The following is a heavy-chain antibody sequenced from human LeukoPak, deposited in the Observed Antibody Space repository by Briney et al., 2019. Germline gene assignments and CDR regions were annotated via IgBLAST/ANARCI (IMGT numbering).Heavy chain of an antibody. V-gene: IGHV1-8*01. CDR2: MNPNSGNT. CDR3: ARQLMIDYYYYYYYMDV. Sequence: GASVKVSCKASGYTFTSYDINWVRQATGQGLEWMGWMNPNSGNTGYAQKFQGRVTMTRNTSISTAYMELSSLRSEDTAVYYCARQLMIDYYYYYYYMDVWGRGTTVTISS. D-gene: IGHD3-22*01. J-gene: IGHJ6*03. CDR1: GYTFTSYD.